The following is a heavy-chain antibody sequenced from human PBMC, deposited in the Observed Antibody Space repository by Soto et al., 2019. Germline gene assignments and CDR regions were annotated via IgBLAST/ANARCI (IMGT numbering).Heavy chain of an antibody. CDR3: ARDDRVSTYYYDSSDARSDY. V-gene: IGHV3-30-3*01. CDR1: GFIFSNYA. D-gene: IGHD3-22*01. J-gene: IGHJ4*02. Sequence: QVQLVESGGGVVQPGRSLRLSCAASGFIFSNYAMNWVRQAPGKGLEWVALISYDGSNKYYADSVKGRFTISRDNSKNTLYLQMNSLRAEDTAVYYCARDDRVSTYYYDSSDARSDYWGQGTLVTVSS. CDR2: ISYDGSNK.